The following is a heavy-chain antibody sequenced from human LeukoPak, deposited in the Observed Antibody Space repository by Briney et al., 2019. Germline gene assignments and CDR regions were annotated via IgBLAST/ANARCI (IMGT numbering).Heavy chain of an antibody. CDR3: ARSDYVWGSYRYGYFFDY. D-gene: IGHD3-16*02. J-gene: IGHJ4*02. Sequence: SETLSLTCAVYGGSFSGYYWSWIRQPPGKGLEWIGEINHSGSTNYNPSLKSRVTISVDTFKNQFSLKLSSVTAADTAVYYCARSDYVWGSYRYGYFFDYWGQGTLVTVSS. V-gene: IGHV4-34*01. CDR2: INHSGST. CDR1: GGSFSGYY.